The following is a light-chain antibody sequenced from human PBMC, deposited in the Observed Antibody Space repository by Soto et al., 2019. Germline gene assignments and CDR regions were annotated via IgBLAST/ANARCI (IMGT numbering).Light chain of an antibody. Sequence: IRLPQSPATLSLSPGERATLSCRDSQSVGSSLAWYQQKNGQAPRLLISGASSRATGIPDRFSGSGSETDFTLTISRLEPEASALYYCPQYGSSPITSGQGT. V-gene: IGKV3-20*01. CDR2: GAS. CDR1: QSVGSS. J-gene: IGKJ5*01. CDR3: PQYGSSPIT.